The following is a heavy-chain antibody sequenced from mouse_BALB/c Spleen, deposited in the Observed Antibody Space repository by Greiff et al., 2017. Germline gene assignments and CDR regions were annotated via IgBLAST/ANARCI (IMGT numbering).Heavy chain of an antibody. Sequence: LLESGAELVKPGASVKLSCTASGFNIKDTYMHWVKQRPEQGLEWIGRIDPANGNTKYDPKFQGKATITADTSSNTAYLQLSSLTSEDTAVYYCARTYYGNYVLMDYWGQGTSVTVSS. CDR1: GFNIKDTY. J-gene: IGHJ4*01. D-gene: IGHD2-10*01. CDR2: IDPANGNT. CDR3: ARTYYGNYVLMDY. V-gene: IGHV14-3*02.